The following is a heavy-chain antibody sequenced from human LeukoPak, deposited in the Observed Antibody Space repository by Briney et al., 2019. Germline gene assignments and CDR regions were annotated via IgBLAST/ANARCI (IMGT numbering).Heavy chain of an antibody. CDR3: ARDDYGDYTSDY. CDR1: GFAVKSSY. D-gene: IGHD4-17*01. V-gene: IGHV3-21*01. CDR2: ISSSSSYI. Sequence: GGSLRLSCAASGFAVKSSYMNWVRQAPGKGLEWVSSISSSSSYIYYADSVKGRFTISRDNAKNSLYLQMNSLRAEDTAVYYCARDDYGDYTSDYWGQGTLVTVSS. J-gene: IGHJ4*02.